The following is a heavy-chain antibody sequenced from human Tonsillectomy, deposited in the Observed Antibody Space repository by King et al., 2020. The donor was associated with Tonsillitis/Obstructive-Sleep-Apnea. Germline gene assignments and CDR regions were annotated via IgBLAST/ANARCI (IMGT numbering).Heavy chain of an antibody. Sequence: VQLVESGGGLEQPGGSLRLSCAGSGFNFSSYAMSWVRQAPGKGLEWVSGISNAGDRTYYGDSVKGRFSISRDNSKKTLFLHMNNVRVEDTAVYYCAKTSSGCYFLGNFDYWGQGTLVTVSS. CDR1: GFNFSSYA. V-gene: IGHV3-23*04. CDR2: ISNAGDRT. D-gene: IGHD1-26*01. CDR3: AKTSSGCYFLGNFDY. J-gene: IGHJ4*02.